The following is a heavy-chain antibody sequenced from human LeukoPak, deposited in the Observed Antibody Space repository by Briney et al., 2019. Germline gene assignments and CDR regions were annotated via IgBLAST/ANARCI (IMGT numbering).Heavy chain of an antibody. CDR2: IYPGDSDT. V-gene: IGHV5-51*01. Sequence: GESLKISCKGSGYSFTSYWIGWVRQMPGKGLEWMGIIYPGDSDTRYSPSFQGQVTISADKSISTAYLQWSSLKASDTAMYYCASGLGYCSSTSRYREYYFDYWGQGTLVTVSS. J-gene: IGHJ4*02. CDR1: GYSFTSYW. D-gene: IGHD2-2*02. CDR3: ASGLGYCSSTSRYREYYFDY.